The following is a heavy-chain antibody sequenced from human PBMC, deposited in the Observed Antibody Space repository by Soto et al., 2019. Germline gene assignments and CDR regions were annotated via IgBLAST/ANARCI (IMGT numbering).Heavy chain of an antibody. J-gene: IGHJ4*02. CDR3: ARDAYYYDSSGYIDY. CDR2: ISYDGSNK. D-gene: IGHD3-22*01. Sequence: GGSLRLSCAASGFTFSSYAMHWVRQAPGKGLEWVAVISYDGSNKYYADSVKGRFTISRDNSKNTLYLQMNSQRAEDTAVYYCARDAYYYDSSGYIDYWGQGTLVTVSS. CDR1: GFTFSSYA. V-gene: IGHV3-30-3*01.